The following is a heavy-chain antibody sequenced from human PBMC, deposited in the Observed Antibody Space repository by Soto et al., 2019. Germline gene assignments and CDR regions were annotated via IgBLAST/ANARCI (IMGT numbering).Heavy chain of an antibody. V-gene: IGHV4-31*03. CDR1: GGSISSGGYY. CDR2: IYYSGST. Sequence: SEPLRLTCSVSGGSISSGGYYWSLIRQHPGKGLEWIGYIYYSGSTYYNPSLKSRVTISVDTSKNQFSLKLSSVTAADTAVYYCARGVMGFLEWLSPQDYYYGMDVWGQGTTVTVSS. D-gene: IGHD3-3*01. CDR3: ARGVMGFLEWLSPQDYYYGMDV. J-gene: IGHJ6*02.